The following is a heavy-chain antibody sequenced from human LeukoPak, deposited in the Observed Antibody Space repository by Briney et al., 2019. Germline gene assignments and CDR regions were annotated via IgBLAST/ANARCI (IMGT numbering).Heavy chain of an antibody. D-gene: IGHD3-16*01. J-gene: IGHJ4*02. CDR2: INHSGST. CDR3: ARYHVWGSYSVY. Sequence: SETLSLTCTVSGGSISSYYWSWIRQPPGKGLEWIGEINHSGSTNYNPSLKSRVTISVDTSKNQFSLKLSSVTAADTAVYYCARYHVWGSYSVYWGQGTLVTVSS. CDR1: GGSISSYY. V-gene: IGHV4-34*01.